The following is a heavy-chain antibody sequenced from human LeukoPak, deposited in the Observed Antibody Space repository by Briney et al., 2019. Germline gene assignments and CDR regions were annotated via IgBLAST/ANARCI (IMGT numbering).Heavy chain of an antibody. V-gene: IGHV3-33*01. CDR3: ARYNWNDAGFDI. CDR2: IWYDGSNK. J-gene: IGHJ3*02. Sequence: GGSLRLSCAASGFTFSSYGMQWVRRAPGKGLEWVAVIWYDGSNKDYADSVKGRFTISRDNSKNTLYLQMNSLRAEDTAVYYCARYNWNDAGFDIWGQGTLVTVSS. CDR1: GFTFSSYG. D-gene: IGHD1-20*01.